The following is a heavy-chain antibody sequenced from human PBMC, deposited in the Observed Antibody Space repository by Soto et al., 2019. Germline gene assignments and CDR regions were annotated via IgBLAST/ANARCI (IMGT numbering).Heavy chain of an antibody. D-gene: IGHD2-8*01. CDR3: AKALMMYETFFDY. J-gene: IGHJ4*02. Sequence: EVQLLESGGGLVQPGGSLRLSCAASGFTFSSYAMSWVRQAPGKGLEWVSGISGSGGSTYYADSVKCRFTISRDNSKNTLYLQMNSLRAEDTAVYYCAKALMMYETFFDYWGQGTLVTVSS. CDR2: ISGSGGST. CDR1: GFTFSSYA. V-gene: IGHV3-23*01.